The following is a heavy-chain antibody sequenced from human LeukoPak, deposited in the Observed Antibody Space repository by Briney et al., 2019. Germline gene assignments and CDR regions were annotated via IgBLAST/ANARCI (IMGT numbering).Heavy chain of an antibody. J-gene: IGHJ4*02. CDR3: ARGTSSWGFDY. V-gene: IGHV1-69*05. CDR1: GGTFSSSA. Sequence: SVTVSCKASGGTFSSSAISWVRQAPGQGLEWMGGIIPMFGTANYPQKFQGRVTMTRDTSTSTVYMELSSLRSEDTAVYYCARGTSSWGFDYWGQGTLVTVSS. CDR2: IIPMFGTA. D-gene: IGHD6-13*01.